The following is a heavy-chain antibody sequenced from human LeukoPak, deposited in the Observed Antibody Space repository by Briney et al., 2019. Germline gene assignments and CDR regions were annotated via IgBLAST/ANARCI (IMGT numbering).Heavy chain of an antibody. CDR1: GFTFSSYS. V-gene: IGHV3-21*01. D-gene: IGHD6-13*01. J-gene: IGHJ4*02. CDR2: ISSSSSYI. CDR3: ARDGYSSSWYPYYFDY. Sequence: GGSLRLSCAASGFTFSSYSMNWVRQAPGKRLEWVSSISSSSSYIYYADSVKGRFTISRDNAKNSLYLQMNSLRAEDTAVYYCARDGYSSSWYPYYFDYWGQGTLVTVSS.